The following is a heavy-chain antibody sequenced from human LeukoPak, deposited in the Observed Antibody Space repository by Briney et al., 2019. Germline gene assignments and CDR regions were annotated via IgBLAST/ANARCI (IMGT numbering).Heavy chain of an antibody. CDR1: GFTFSSYA. V-gene: IGHV3-30*04. D-gene: IGHD3-22*01. Sequence: GGSLRLSCAASGFTFSSYAMHWVRQAPGKGLEWVAVISYDGSNKYYADSVKGRFTISRDNSKNTLYLQMNSLGAEDTAVYYCARDYYYSVDYWGQGTLVTVSS. J-gene: IGHJ4*02. CDR3: ARDYYYSVDY. CDR2: ISYDGSNK.